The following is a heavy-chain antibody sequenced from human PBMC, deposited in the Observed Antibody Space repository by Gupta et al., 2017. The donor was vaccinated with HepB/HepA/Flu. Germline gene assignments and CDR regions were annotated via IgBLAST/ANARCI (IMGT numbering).Heavy chain of an antibody. J-gene: IGHJ4*02. CDR2: IKPDGSEK. CDR1: GFMFSTSW. V-gene: IGHV3-7*01. Sequence: QLVQSGGGLVQPGGSLRLSWEASGFMFSTSWMSWVRQVPGKGLERVANIKPDGSEKNYVDSVKGRFTISRDNTKNILYLQMNSLRADDTAVYYCAKGEANSDCWGQGTLATVSS. CDR3: AKGEANSDC.